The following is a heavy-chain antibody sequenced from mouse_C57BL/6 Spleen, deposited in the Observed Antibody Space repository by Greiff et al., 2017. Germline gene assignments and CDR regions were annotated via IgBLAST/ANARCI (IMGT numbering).Heavy chain of an antibody. D-gene: IGHD4-1*01. CDR1: GYTFTDYE. Sequence: QVQLQQSGAELVRPGASVTLSCKASGYTFTDYEMHWVKQTPVHGLEWIGAIDPETGGTAYNQKFKGKAILTADKSSSTAYMELRSLTSEDSAVYYCTRETGTAYWGQGTLVTVSA. CDR3: TRETGTAY. V-gene: IGHV1-15*01. J-gene: IGHJ3*01. CDR2: IDPETGGT.